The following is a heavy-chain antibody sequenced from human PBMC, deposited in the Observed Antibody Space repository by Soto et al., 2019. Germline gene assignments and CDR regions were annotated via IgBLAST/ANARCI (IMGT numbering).Heavy chain of an antibody. CDR3: ARPPYNHDDGDFDF. V-gene: IGHV5-51*01. CDR1: GYRFTNFW. D-gene: IGHD1-1*01. J-gene: IGHJ4*02. Sequence: PGESLKISCKTSGYRFTNFWIGWVRQKPGKGLEWMGIIYSRDSDTRYSPSFQGQVTISVDTSVTTAYLQWSGLKASDTATYYCARPPYNHDDGDFDFWGQGTLVTVSS. CDR2: IYSRDSDT.